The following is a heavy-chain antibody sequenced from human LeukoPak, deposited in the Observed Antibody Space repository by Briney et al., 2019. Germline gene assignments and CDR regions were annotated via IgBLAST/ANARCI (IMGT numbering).Heavy chain of an antibody. D-gene: IGHD2-2*01. Sequence: GASVKVSCKASGYTFTSYGISWVRQAPGQGLEWMGWISAYNGNTNYAQKLQGRVTMTTDTSTSTAYMELRSLRSDDTAVYYCATGLNQLLFRASIGIHAFDIWGQGTMVTVSS. J-gene: IGHJ3*02. V-gene: IGHV1-18*01. CDR3: ATGLNQLLFRASIGIHAFDI. CDR1: GYTFTSYG. CDR2: ISAYNGNT.